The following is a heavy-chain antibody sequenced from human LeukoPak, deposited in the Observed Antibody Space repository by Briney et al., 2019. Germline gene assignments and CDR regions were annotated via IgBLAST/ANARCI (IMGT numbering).Heavy chain of an antibody. CDR2: ISGSGGST. CDR1: GFTFSTYA. J-gene: IGHJ4*02. CDR3: AKGFPGGSYYVFDY. V-gene: IGHV3-23*01. Sequence: GGSLRLSSAASGFTFSTYAMSWVRQAPGKGLEWVSAISGSGGSTYYADSVKGRITISRDNSKNTLYLQMNSLRAEDTAVYYCAKGFPGGSYYVFDYWGQGTLVTVSS. D-gene: IGHD1-26*01.